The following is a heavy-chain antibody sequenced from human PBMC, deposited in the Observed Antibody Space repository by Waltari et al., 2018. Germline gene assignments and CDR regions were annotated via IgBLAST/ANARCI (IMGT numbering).Heavy chain of an antibody. CDR3: ARWLGAYAYSLFDY. D-gene: IGHD3-16*01. CDR2: CKGKCGST. Sequence: EVQLVESGGSVVRPGGSLRLSCAASGFTFDDSGMSWVRQAPGKGLEWVAGCKGKCGSTAYADSVKGRFTMSRDNAKNSLHLQMKSLRAEDTALYYCARWLGAYAYSLFDYWGQGTPVTVSS. CDR1: GFTFDDSG. V-gene: IGHV3-20*04. J-gene: IGHJ4*02.